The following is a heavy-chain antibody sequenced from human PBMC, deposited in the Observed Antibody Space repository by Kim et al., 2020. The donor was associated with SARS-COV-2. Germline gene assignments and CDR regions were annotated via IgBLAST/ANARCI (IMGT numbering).Heavy chain of an antibody. J-gene: IGHJ4*02. CDR1: GGSISSSTFY. CDR2: VYYSGST. CDR3: ARLMSIGWYFDY. V-gene: IGHV4-39*01. D-gene: IGHD6-19*01. Sequence: SETLSLTCTVSGGSISSSTFYWGWIRQSPGKGLEWVGSVYYSGSTYYNPFLQSRLTISVDTSRNQFSLRLSSVTAADTAIYYCARLMSIGWYFDYWGQGTLVTVSP.